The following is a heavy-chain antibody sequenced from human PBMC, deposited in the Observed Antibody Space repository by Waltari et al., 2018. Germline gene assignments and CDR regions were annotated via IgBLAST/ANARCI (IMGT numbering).Heavy chain of an antibody. CDR1: GGSFSGSY. V-gene: IGHV4-34*01. J-gene: IGHJ4*02. CDR3: ARGRGFWSGFFDY. Sequence: QVPLQQWGAGLLKPSETLSLTCAVYGGSFSGSYWSWLRQPPGKGLEWIGEINHSGSTNYNPSLKSRVTISVDTSKNQFSLKLSSVTAADTAVYYCARGRGFWSGFFDYWGQGTLVTVSS. D-gene: IGHD3-3*01. CDR2: INHSGST.